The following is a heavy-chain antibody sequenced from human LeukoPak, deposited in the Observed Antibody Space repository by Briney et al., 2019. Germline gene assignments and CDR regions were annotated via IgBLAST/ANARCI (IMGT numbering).Heavy chain of an antibody. D-gene: IGHD6-13*01. V-gene: IGHV3-48*01. CDR2: ITRSSTTI. CDR1: GFNFSIYS. Sequence: GGSLRLSCAASGFNFSIYSMNWVRQAPGKGLEWVSYITRSSTTIYYADSVKGRFTISRDNSKNTLYLQMNSLRAEDTAVYYCAKDQQLVRGDTFDYWGQGTLVTVSS. J-gene: IGHJ4*02. CDR3: AKDQQLVRGDTFDY.